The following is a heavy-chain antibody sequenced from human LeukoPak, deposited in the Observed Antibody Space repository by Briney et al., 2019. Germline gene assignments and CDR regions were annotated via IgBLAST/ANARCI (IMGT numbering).Heavy chain of an antibody. CDR2: INHSGST. D-gene: IGHD2-15*01. Sequence: PSETLSLTCAVYGGSFSGYYWSWIRQPPGKGLEWIGEINHSGSTNYNPSLKSRVTISVDTSKNQFSLKLSSVTAADTAVYYCARLVVVAATRFAPRDSDNWGQGTLVTVSS. V-gene: IGHV4-34*01. CDR1: GGSFSGYY. J-gene: IGHJ4*02. CDR3: ARLVVVAATRFAPRDSDN.